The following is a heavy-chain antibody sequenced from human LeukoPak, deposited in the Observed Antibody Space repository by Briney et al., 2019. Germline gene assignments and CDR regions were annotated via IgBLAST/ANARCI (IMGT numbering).Heavy chain of an antibody. CDR3: ARLPYCSGGSCYPVDAFDI. V-gene: IGHV5-51*01. D-gene: IGHD2-15*01. Sequence: GESLKISCKGSGYSFTSYWIGWVRQMPGKGLEWMGIIYPGDSDTRYSPSFQGQVTISADKSISTAYLQWSSLKASDTAMYYCARLPYCSGGSCYPVDAFDIWGQGTMVTVSS. J-gene: IGHJ3*02. CDR2: IYPGDSDT. CDR1: GYSFTSYW.